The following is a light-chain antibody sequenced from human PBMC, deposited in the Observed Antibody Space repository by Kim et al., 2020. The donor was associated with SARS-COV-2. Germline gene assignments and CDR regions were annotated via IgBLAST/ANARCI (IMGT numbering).Light chain of an antibody. J-gene: IGLJ3*02. V-gene: IGLV1-40*01. CDR2: GNS. CDR1: SSNIGAGYD. Sequence: RVTISCSGRSSNIGAGYDVHCYQQLHGTAPTRLVYGNSNRPPGVPQRFSGSKYGTSASLAITGLQAEDEADYYCQSYDSSLSGWVFGGGTQLTVL. CDR3: QSYDSSLSGWV.